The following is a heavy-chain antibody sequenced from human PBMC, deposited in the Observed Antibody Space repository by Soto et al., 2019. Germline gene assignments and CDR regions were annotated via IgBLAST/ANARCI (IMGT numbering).Heavy chain of an antibody. Sequence: EVPLLESGGGLVQPGGSLRLSCAASGFTFSSYAMNWVRQAPGKGLEWVSVISGSGGSTYYADSVKGRFTISRDKSKNTLYLQMNSLRAEDTAVYYCSRRRSSWYFDYWGQGTLVTVSS. V-gene: IGHV3-23*01. D-gene: IGHD6-13*01. CDR3: SRRRSSWYFDY. CDR2: ISGSGGST. CDR1: GFTFSSYA. J-gene: IGHJ4*02.